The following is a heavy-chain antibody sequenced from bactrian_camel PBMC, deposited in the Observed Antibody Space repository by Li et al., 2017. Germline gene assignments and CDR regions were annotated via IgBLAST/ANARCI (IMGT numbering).Heavy chain of an antibody. CDR3: TASRRVVTGWGIPTTISRDFAF. J-gene: IGHJ6*01. CDR2: IGGGAT. D-gene: IGHD5*01. Sequence: DVQLVESGGGLVQPGGSLRPSCAASGFTFSSYYMTWVRQAPGKGLEWVSTIGGGATFYVDSVKGRFTISSDNAKNTVYLQMKSLKSEDTALYYCTASRRVVTGWGIPTTISRDFAFWGRGTQVTVS. CDR1: GFTFSSYY. V-gene: IGHV3S40*01.